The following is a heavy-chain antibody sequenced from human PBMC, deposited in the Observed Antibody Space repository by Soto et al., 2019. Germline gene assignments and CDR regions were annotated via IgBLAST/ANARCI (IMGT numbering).Heavy chain of an antibody. CDR3: VRYHRINMKPYSTEGFRI. D-gene: IGHD3-3*02. J-gene: IGHJ3*02. Sequence: TSETLSVTCTFSVDSISSSNSPWGWTRQPPGKGLPQPRSVYYGGAIFYSVNIYYNPSLKSRVTISVDTSKNQFSLRLSSVTAADTGVYYCVRYHRINMKPYSTEGFRIWGQGTMVTVSS. CDR2: IFYSVNI. CDR1: VDSISSSNSP. V-gene: IGHV4-39*01.